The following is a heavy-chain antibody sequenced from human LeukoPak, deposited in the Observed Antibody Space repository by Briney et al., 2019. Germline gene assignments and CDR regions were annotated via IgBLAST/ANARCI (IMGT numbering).Heavy chain of an antibody. D-gene: IGHD3-10*01. V-gene: IGHV3-9*01. CDR2: ISWNSGSI. Sequence: GGSLRLSCAASGFTFDDYAMHWVRQTPGKGLEWVSGISWNSGSIGYADSVKGRFTISRDNAKNSLYLQMNSLRAEDTAVYYCARGGPGNPFDWFFDFWGRGTLVTVSS. CDR3: ARGGPGNPFDWFFDF. CDR1: GFTFDDYA. J-gene: IGHJ2*01.